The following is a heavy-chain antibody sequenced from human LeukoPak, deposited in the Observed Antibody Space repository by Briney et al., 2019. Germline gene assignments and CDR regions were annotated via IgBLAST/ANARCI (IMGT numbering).Heavy chain of an antibody. Sequence: GGSLRLSCAASGFTFSSYGMHWVRQAPGKGLEWVAFIRYDGSNKYYADSVKGRFTISRDNSKNTLYLQMNSLRAEDTAVYYCAKGQVSTLIKIVVVPAYFDYWGQGTLVTVSS. J-gene: IGHJ4*02. V-gene: IGHV3-30*02. CDR1: GFTFSSYG. D-gene: IGHD2-2*01. CDR2: IRYDGSNK. CDR3: AKGQVSTLIKIVVVPAYFDY.